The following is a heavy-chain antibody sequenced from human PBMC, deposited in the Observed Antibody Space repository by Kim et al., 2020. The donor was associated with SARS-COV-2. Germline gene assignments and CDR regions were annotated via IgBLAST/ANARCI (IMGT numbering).Heavy chain of an antibody. CDR3: ARDEGGPLEY. V-gene: IGHV1-3*01. D-gene: IGHD3-16*01. Sequence: NTKYSQKIQGRVTITRDTSARTSYMELSSLISEDTAVYYCARDEGGPLEYWGQGTLVTVSS. CDR2: NT. J-gene: IGHJ4*02.